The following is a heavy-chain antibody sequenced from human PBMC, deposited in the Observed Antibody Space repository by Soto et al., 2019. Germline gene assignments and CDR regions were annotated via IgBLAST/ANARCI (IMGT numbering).Heavy chain of an antibody. D-gene: IGHD5-18*01. CDR1: GGSVSSVSYY. CDR2: IYYSGST. V-gene: IGHV4-61*01. Sequence: SDTLSLTCTVSGGSVSSVSYYWSWIRQPPGKGLELIGYIYYSGSTNYNPSLKSRVTISVDTSKNQFSLKLSSVTAADTAVYYCARVVHTRFNWFHXWGQVTLVTVSX. CDR3: ARVVHTRFNWFHX. J-gene: IGHJ5*02.